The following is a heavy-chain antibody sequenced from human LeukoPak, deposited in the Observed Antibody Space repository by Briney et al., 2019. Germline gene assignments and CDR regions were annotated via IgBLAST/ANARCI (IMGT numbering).Heavy chain of an antibody. CDR2: IIPILGIA. CDR3: AGELLSDQYYYYYYYMDV. Sequence: ASVKVSCKASGGTFISYTISWVRQAPGQGREWMGRIIPILGIANYAQKFQGRVTITADKSTSTAYMELSSLRSEDTAVYYCAGELLSDQYYYYYYYMDVWGKGTTVTVSS. J-gene: IGHJ6*03. CDR1: GGTFISYT. V-gene: IGHV1-69*02. D-gene: IGHD2-2*01.